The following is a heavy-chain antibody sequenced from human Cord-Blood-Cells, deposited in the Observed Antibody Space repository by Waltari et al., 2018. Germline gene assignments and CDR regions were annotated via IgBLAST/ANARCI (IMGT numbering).Heavy chain of an antibody. CDR2: ISYDGSNK. J-gene: IGHJ4*02. CDR3: AAAAGTNPFDY. CDR1: GFTFSSYA. V-gene: IGHV3-30-3*01. D-gene: IGHD6-13*01. Sequence: QVQLVESGGGVVQPGRSLRLSCAASGFTFSSYAMHWGRQAPGKGVEWVGVISYDGSNKYCADSVKGRFTISRDNSKNTLYLQMNSLRAEDTAVYYCAAAAGTNPFDYWGQGTLVTVSS.